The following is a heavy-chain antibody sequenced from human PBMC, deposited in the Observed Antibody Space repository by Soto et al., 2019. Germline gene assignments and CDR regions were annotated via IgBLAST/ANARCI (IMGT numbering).Heavy chain of an antibody. CDR3: ATIIVPGCPLRFEH. J-gene: IGHJ4*01. CDR2: VLPITGST. V-gene: IGHV1-69*06. CDR1: GGLFSVYS. D-gene: IGHD5-12*01. Sequence: QVQLVQSGAEVKKPGSSVKVSCKTSGGLFSVYSFNWVRQAPGQGLEWMGGVLPITGSTDYAQKFQGRLTITADRSTSTLYMELSRLTSDDTANYYCATIIVPGCPLRFEHGGQGTLISVSS.